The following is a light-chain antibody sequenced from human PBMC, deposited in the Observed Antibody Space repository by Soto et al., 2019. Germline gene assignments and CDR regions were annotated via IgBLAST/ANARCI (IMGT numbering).Light chain of an antibody. J-gene: IGKJ2*01. V-gene: IGKV3-20*01. CDR2: GAS. CDR1: QSVSSSS. Sequence: EIVLTQSPGTLSLSPGERATLSCRASQSVSSSSITWYQQKPGQAPRLLIYGASTRATGIPDRFSGSGSGTDFSLTISRLEPEDFAVYYCLQFDNSPLYAFGQGTKVVIK. CDR3: LQFDNSPLYA.